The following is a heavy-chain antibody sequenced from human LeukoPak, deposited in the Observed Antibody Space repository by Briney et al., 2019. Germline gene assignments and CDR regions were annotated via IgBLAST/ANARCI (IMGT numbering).Heavy chain of an antibody. CDR2: ISSSGSTI. Sequence: PGGSLRLSCAASGFTFSSYSMNWVRQAPGKGLEWVSYISSSGSTIYYADSVKGRFTISRDNSKNTLYLQMNSLRAEDTAVYYCAKWSWELLISHFDYWGQGTLVTVSS. D-gene: IGHD1-26*01. V-gene: IGHV3-48*01. J-gene: IGHJ4*02. CDR1: GFTFSSYS. CDR3: AKWSWELLISHFDY.